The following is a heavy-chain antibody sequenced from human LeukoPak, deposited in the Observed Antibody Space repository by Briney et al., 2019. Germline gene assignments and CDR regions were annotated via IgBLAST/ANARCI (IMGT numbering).Heavy chain of an antibody. CDR2: IYYSGGT. V-gene: IGHV4-39*01. D-gene: IGHD3-3*01. J-gene: IGHJ5*02. CDR3: ARSSGVVIHNWFDP. Sequence: TSETLSLTCTVSGGSIRGSSYYWVWIRQPPGQGLEWNGTIYYSGGTYYNPSLKSRVTISADTSKNQLSLKVRSVTAADTAVYYCARSSGVVIHNWFDPWGQGTLVTVSS. CDR1: GGSIRGSSYY.